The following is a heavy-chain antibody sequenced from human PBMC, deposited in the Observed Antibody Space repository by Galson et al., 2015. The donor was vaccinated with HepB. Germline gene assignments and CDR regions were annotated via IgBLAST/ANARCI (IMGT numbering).Heavy chain of an antibody. J-gene: IGHJ3*02. D-gene: IGHD6-19*01. CDR1: GYTFTSYG. CDR3: ARDQWLVSDDAFDI. V-gene: IGHV1-18*01. CDR2: ISAYNGNT. Sequence: SVKVSCKASGYTFTSYGISWVRQAPGQGLEWMGWISAYNGNTNYAQKLQGRVTMTTDTSTSTAYMELRSLRSDDTAVYYCARDQWLVSDDAFDIWGQGTMVTVSS.